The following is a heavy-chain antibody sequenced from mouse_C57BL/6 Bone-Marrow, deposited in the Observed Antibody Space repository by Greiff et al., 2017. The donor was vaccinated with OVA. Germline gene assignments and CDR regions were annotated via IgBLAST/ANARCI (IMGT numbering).Heavy chain of an antibody. Sequence: EVQLQQSGAELVRPGASVKLSCTASGFNIKDYYMHWVKQRPEQGLEWIGWIDPENGDTEYASKFQGKATITADTSSNTAYLQLSSLTSEDTAVYYCTTNPGYAMDYWGQGTSVTVSS. CDR3: TTNPGYAMDY. J-gene: IGHJ4*01. V-gene: IGHV14-4*01. CDR2: IDPENGDT. CDR1: GFNIKDYY.